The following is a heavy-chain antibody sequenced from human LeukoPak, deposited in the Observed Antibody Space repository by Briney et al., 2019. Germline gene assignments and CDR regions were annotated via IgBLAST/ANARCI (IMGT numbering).Heavy chain of an antibody. J-gene: IGHJ4*02. V-gene: IGHV4-34*01. CDR3: AKIRGYSGYDYGC. CDR2: INHSGST. D-gene: IGHD5-12*01. CDR1: GGSFCGYY. Sequence: SETLSLTCAVYGGSFCGYYWNWIRQPPGKGLEWIGEINHSGSTNYNPSLKSRVTISVDTSKKQFSLKLSSVTAADTAVYYCAKIRGYSGYDYGCWGQGTLVTVSS.